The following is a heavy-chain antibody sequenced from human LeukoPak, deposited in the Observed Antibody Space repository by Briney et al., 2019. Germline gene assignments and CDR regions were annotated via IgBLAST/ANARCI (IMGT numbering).Heavy chain of an antibody. V-gene: IGHV3-30*01. J-gene: IGHJ4*02. Sequence: GSLRLSCAASGFTFSSYAMHWVRQAPGKGLEWVAVISYDGSNKYYADSVKGRFTISRDNSKNTLYLQMNSLRAGDTAVYYCARDPGGSYYNILTGFNAFDYWGQGTLVTVSS. D-gene: IGHD3-9*01. CDR1: GFTFSSYA. CDR3: ARDPGGSYYNILTGFNAFDY. CDR2: ISYDGSNK.